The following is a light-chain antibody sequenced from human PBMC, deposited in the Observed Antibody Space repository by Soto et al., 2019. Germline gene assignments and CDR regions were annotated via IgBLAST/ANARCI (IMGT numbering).Light chain of an antibody. J-gene: IGLJ1*01. CDR3: CSYSRTSPYV. Sequence: QAVVTQPASVSGSPGQSITISCTGTSNDVGAYNYVSWYQHHPGKVPKLLIYDVTNRPSGVSDRFSGSKSGNTASLTISGLQAEDEADYYCCSYSRTSPYVFGTGTKLTVL. CDR1: SNDVGAYNY. CDR2: DVT. V-gene: IGLV2-14*03.